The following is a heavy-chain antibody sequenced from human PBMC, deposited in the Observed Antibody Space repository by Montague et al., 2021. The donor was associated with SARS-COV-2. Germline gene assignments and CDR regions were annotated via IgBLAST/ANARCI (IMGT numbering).Heavy chain of an antibody. D-gene: IGHD1-14*01. CDR1: GGSISSHF. CDR3: ARATTVQGAVNWFDP. Sequence: SETLSLTCTVSGGSISSHFWSWIRQPPGKGLEWIGYINYSGGTNYNPSXXSRVTVSVDTTKDQFSLKVTSVIAADTAVYYCARATTVQGAVNWFDPWGQGTQVIVSS. V-gene: IGHV4-59*11. CDR2: INYSGGT. J-gene: IGHJ5*02.